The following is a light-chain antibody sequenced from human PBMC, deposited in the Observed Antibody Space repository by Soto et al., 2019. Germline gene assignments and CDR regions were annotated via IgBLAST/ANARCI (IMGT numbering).Light chain of an antibody. V-gene: IGKV3-20*01. CDR1: QTVSTNY. CDR3: QQYGGSPHT. J-gene: IGKJ2*01. Sequence: EIVLTQSPGTVSLAPGERATLSCRASQTVSTNYLAWYQQKPGQAPRLVIYDASSSATGIPERFSGSGSRTDFTLTISRLEPEDFTVYYCQQYGGSPHTFGQGTKLEIK. CDR2: DAS.